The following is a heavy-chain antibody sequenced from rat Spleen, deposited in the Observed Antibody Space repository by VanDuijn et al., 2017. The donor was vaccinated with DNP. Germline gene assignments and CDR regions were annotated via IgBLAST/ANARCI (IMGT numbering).Heavy chain of an antibody. Sequence: EVQLVESGGGLVQPGRSLKLSCAASGFTFSDYYMAWVRQAPTKGLEWVASISYDGGSTYYGDSVKGRFAISRDNAKSTLYLQMNSLRSEDTATYYCARLGGDWGQGVMVTVSS. J-gene: IGHJ2*01. CDR1: GFTFSDYY. CDR3: ARLGGD. D-gene: IGHD5-1*01. V-gene: IGHV5-22*01. CDR2: ISYDGGST.